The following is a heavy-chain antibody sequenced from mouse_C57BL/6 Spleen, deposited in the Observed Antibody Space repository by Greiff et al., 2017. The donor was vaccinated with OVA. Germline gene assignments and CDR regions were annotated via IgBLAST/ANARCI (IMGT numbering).Heavy chain of an antibody. CDR1: GYTFTSYW. CDR2: IDPSDSYT. D-gene: IGHD2-5*01. V-gene: IGHV1-59*01. Sequence: VQLQQPGAELVRPGTSVKLSCKASGYTFTSYWMHWVKQRPGQGLEWTGVIDPSDSYTNYNQKFKGKATLTVDTSSSTAYMQLSSLTSEDSAVYYCAIYSNYLFAYWGQGTLVTVSA. J-gene: IGHJ3*01. CDR3: AIYSNYLFAY.